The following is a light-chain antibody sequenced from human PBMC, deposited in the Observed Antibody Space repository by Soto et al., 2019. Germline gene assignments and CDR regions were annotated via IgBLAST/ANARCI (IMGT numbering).Light chain of an antibody. V-gene: IGKV3-20*01. CDR2: GAS. CDR1: QGVSNNY. CDR3: QQYGVSPRT. J-gene: IGKJ1*01. Sequence: EIVLTQSPGTLSLSPGERATLSCRASQGVSNNYLAWYQQKPGQAPRLLIYGASYRATGIPDRFSGSGSGKEFTLTINSLEPEDFAVYYCQQYGVSPRTFGQGTKVDIK.